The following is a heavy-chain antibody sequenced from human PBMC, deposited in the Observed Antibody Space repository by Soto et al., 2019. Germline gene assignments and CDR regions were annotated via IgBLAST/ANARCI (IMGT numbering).Heavy chain of an antibody. Sequence: PGGSLRLSCVVSGFTFSSYSMHWVRQAPGRGLEWVAIISYDGSTKYYADSVKGRFTISRDDSKNTLYLQMNSLRAEDTAVYYCARGMGPYYYYTMDVWGRGTTVTVSS. V-gene: IGHV3-30-3*01. CDR3: ARGMGPYYYYTMDV. CDR1: GFTFSSYS. D-gene: IGHD2-8*01. CDR2: ISYDGSTK. J-gene: IGHJ6*02.